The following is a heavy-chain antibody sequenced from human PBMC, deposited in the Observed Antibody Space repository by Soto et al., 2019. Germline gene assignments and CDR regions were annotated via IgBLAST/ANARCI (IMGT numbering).Heavy chain of an antibody. Sequence: VKVSCKVSGYTLTELSMHWVRQAPGKGLEWMGGFDPEDGETIYAQKFQGRVTMTEDTSTDTAYMELSSPRSEDTAVYYCATVYGCSGGSCYYFDAFDIWGQGTMVTVSS. CDR2: FDPEDGET. V-gene: IGHV1-24*01. D-gene: IGHD2-15*01. J-gene: IGHJ3*02. CDR1: GYTLTELS. CDR3: ATVYGCSGGSCYYFDAFDI.